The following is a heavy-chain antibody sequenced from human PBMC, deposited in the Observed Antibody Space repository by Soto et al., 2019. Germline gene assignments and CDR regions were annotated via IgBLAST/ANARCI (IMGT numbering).Heavy chain of an antibody. CDR3: ARAVPDYSNYPPRYYYFDY. J-gene: IGHJ4*02. V-gene: IGHV4-31*03. D-gene: IGHD4-4*01. CDR1: GGSISSGGYY. CDR2: IYYSGST. Sequence: PSETLSLTCTVSGGSISSGGYYWSWIRQHPGKGLEWIGYIYYSGSTYYNPSLKSRVTISVDTSKNQFSLKLSSVTAADTAVYYCARAVPDYSNYPPRYYYFDYWGQGTLVTVSS.